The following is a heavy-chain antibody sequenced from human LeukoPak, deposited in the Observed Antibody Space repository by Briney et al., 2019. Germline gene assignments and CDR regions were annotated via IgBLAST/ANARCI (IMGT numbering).Heavy chain of an antibody. Sequence: SETLSLTCTVSGGSISSYYWSWIRQPPGRGLEWIGYIYYSGSTNYNPSLKSRVTISVDTSKNQFSLKLSSVTAADTAVYYCARARRIAVAGTVYFDYWGQGTLVTVSS. CDR3: ARARRIAVAGTVYFDY. CDR1: GGSISSYY. CDR2: IYYSGST. J-gene: IGHJ4*02. V-gene: IGHV4-59*01. D-gene: IGHD6-19*01.